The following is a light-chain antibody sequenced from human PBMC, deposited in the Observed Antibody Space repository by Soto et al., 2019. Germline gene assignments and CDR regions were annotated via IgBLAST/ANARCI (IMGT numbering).Light chain of an antibody. CDR1: QGITRN. CDR3: QKYNSASPP. J-gene: IGKJ4*01. CDR2: AAS. V-gene: IGKV1-27*01. Sequence: DVEMTQSPSSLSASVGDRATITCRASQGITRNLAWFQQKPGKVPKLLIYAASTLQSGVPSRFCGSGSGTDFTITISSLQPEDDAAYYCQKYNSASPPFGGGTKVEIK.